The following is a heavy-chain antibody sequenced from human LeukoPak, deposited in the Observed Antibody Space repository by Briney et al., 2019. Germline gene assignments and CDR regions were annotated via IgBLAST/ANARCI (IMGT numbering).Heavy chain of an antibody. J-gene: IGHJ6*02. Sequence: ASVKVSCKASGYTFTDNFIHWVRQAPGQGLEWMGRIIPILGIANYAQKFQGRVTITADKSTSTAYMELSSLRSEDTAVYYCARPGVVVPAAEYYYYGMDVWGQGTTVTVSS. D-gene: IGHD2-2*01. CDR2: IIPILGIA. CDR1: GYTFTDNF. CDR3: ARPGVVVPAAEYYYYGMDV. V-gene: IGHV1-69*02.